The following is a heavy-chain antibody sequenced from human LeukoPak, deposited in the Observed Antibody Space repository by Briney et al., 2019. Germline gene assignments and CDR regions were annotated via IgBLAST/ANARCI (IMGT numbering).Heavy chain of an antibody. CDR1: GGSISSYY. D-gene: IGHD6-13*01. J-gene: IGHJ6*02. CDR3: ARDGSSWYAFSYRYGMDV. V-gene: IGHV4-4*07. Sequence: PSETLSLTCTVSGGSISSYYWSWIRQPAGKGLEWIGRIYTSGSTNYNPSLKSRVTMSVDTSKNQFSLKLSSVTAADTAVYYCARDGSSWYAFSYRYGMDVWGQGTTVTVSS. CDR2: IYTSGST.